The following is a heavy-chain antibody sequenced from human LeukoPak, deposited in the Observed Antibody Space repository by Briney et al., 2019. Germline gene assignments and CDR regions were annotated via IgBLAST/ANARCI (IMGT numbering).Heavy chain of an antibody. CDR3: AKVVAGNIDYYFDY. CDR2: ITSGGST. V-gene: IGHV3-23*01. CDR1: GFTFNNYA. J-gene: IGHJ4*02. Sequence: GGSLRLSCAPSGFTFNNYATSWVRQAPGKGLEWVSAITSGGSTFYADSVKGRFTISRDNSKNTVYLQMRSLRVEHTAVYYCAKVVAGNIDYYFDYWGQGILVAVSS. D-gene: IGHD2/OR15-2a*01.